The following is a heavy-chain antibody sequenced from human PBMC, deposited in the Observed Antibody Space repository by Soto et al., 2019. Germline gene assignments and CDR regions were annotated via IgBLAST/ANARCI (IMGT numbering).Heavy chain of an antibody. CDR2: IYYSGST. V-gene: IGHV4-31*03. CDR3: ARGSPSTMIVVVPDAFDI. CDR1: GGSISSGGYY. Sequence: SETLSLTCTVSGGSISSGGYYWSWIRQHPGKGLEWIGYIYYSGSTYYNPSLKSRVTISVDTSKNQFSLKLSSVTAADTAVYYCARGSPSTMIVVVPDAFDIRGQGTMVTVSS. D-gene: IGHD3-22*01. J-gene: IGHJ3*02.